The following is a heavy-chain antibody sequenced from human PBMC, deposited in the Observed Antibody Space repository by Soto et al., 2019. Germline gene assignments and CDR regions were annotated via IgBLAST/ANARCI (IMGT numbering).Heavy chain of an antibody. D-gene: IGHD1-26*01. CDR3: ARDPLLDRGYYYYGMEV. V-gene: IGHV3-30-3*01. CDR1: GFTFSSYA. J-gene: IGHJ6*02. CDR2: ISYDGSNK. Sequence: PGGSLRLSCAASGFTFSSYAMHWVRQAPGKGLEWVAVISYDGSNKYYADSVKGRFTISRDNSKNTLYLQMNSLRAEDTAVYYCARDPLLDRGYYYYGMEVWGQGTTVTVSS.